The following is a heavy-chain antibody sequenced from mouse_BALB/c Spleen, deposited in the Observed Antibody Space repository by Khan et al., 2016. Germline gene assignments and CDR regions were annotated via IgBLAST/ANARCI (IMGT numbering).Heavy chain of an antibody. CDR1: GYTFINYG. J-gene: IGHJ2*01. V-gene: IGHV9-3*02. D-gene: IGHD1-1*01. Sequence: QIQLVQSGPELKKPGETVKISCKASGYTFINYGMNWVKQAPGKGLKWMGWINTNTGEPTYAEEFQGRFAFSLETSASTAYLQINNLKNEDTATYFCARLGSYGSMDNYFDYWGQGTTLTVSS. CDR3: ARLGSYGSMDNYFDY. CDR2: INTNTGEP.